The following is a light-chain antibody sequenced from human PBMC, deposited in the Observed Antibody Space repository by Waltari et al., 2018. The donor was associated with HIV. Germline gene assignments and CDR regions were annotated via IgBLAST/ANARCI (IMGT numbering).Light chain of an antibody. CDR3: HQYKTYPIT. CDR1: QDISNH. V-gene: IGKV1-16*01. J-gene: IGKJ5*01. CDR2: AAS. Sequence: DIQMTQSPSSLSASVGDRVTITCRASQDISNHLAWFQQKPGQAPKSLIYAASSLRVGVPSRFSGSGSGTDFTLTIISLQPEDFAMYYCHQYKTYPITFGQGTRLDIK.